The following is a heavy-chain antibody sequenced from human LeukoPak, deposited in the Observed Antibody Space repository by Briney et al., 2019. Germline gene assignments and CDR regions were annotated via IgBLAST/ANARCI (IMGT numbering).Heavy chain of an antibody. CDR3: ASGRGYDYVWGSYWGAFDI. D-gene: IGHD3-16*01. J-gene: IGHJ3*02. CDR1: GGSISSSSYY. V-gene: IGHV4-39*01. CDR2: IYYSGST. Sequence: SETLSLTCTVSGGSISSSSYYWGWIRPPPGKGLEWIGSIYYSGSTYYNPSLKSRVTISVDTSKNQFSLKLSSVTAADTAVYYCASGRGYDYVWGSYWGAFDIWGQGTMVTVSS.